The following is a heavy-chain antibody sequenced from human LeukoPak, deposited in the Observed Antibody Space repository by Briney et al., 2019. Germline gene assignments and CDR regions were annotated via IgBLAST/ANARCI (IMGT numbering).Heavy chain of an antibody. CDR2: MNPNSGNT. Sequence: ASVKDSCKASGYTFTNYDINWVRQATGQGLEWMGWMNPNSGNTGYAQKFQGRITMTRDTSISTAYMELSSLRSEDTAVYYCARSHYYDNSDPNWFDPWGQGTLVTVSS. D-gene: IGHD3-22*01. CDR1: GYTFTNYD. V-gene: IGHV1-8*01. CDR3: ARSHYYDNSDPNWFDP. J-gene: IGHJ5*02.